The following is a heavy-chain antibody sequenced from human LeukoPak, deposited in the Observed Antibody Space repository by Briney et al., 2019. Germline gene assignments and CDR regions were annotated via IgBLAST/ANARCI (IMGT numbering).Heavy chain of an antibody. J-gene: IGHJ6*03. D-gene: IGHD1-14*01. CDR3: ARHHSGALMDV. CDR1: GGSISSYY. Sequence: SETLSLTCTVSGGSISSYYWSWIRQPPGKGLEWIGSIYYSGSTYYNPSLKSRVTISVDTSKNQFSLKLSSVTAADTAVYYCARHHSGALMDVWGKGTTVTVSS. V-gene: IGHV4-59*05. CDR2: IYYSGST.